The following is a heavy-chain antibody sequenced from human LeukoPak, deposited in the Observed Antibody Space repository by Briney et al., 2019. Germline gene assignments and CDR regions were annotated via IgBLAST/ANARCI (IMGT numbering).Heavy chain of an antibody. Sequence: GGSLRLSCTASGFTFGDYAMSWFRQAPRKGLEWVGFIRSKAYGGTTEYAASVKGRFTISRDDSKSIAYLQMNSLKTEDTAVYYCTRAPDGYYYDSSGYYGNWFDPWGQGTLVTVSS. CDR1: GFTFGDYA. V-gene: IGHV3-49*03. CDR3: TRAPDGYYYDSSGYYGNWFDP. J-gene: IGHJ5*02. D-gene: IGHD3-22*01. CDR2: IRSKAYGGTT.